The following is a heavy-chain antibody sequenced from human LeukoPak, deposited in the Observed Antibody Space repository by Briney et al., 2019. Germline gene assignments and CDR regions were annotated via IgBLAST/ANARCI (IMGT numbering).Heavy chain of an antibody. CDR3: AREGHSDDAFDI. J-gene: IGHJ3*02. CDR1: GFTVSSNY. D-gene: IGHD3-3*02. V-gene: IGHV3-66*01. Sequence: GGSLRLSCAASGFTVSSNYMSWVRQAPGKGLEWVSVIYSGGSTYYADSVRGRFTISRDNSKNTLYLQMNSLRAEDTAVYYCAREGHSDDAFDIWGQGTMVTVSS. CDR2: IYSGGST.